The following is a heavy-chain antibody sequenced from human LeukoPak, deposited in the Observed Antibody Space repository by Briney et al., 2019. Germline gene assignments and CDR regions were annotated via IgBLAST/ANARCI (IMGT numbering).Heavy chain of an antibody. J-gene: IGHJ4*02. D-gene: IGHD1-26*01. CDR1: GGSLSSYY. Sequence: SETLSLTCTVSGGSLSSYYWNWIRQPPGKGLEWIGYIYYSGSTNYNPSLKSRVTISVDTSKNQFSLKLSSVTAADTAVYYCARRSGSYQAYYFDYWGQGTLVTVSS. V-gene: IGHV4-59*08. CDR2: IYYSGST. CDR3: ARRSGSYQAYYFDY.